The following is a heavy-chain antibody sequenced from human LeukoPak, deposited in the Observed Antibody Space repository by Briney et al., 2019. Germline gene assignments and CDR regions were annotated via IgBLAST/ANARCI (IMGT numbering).Heavy chain of an antibody. J-gene: IGHJ4*02. D-gene: IGHD2-15*01. Sequence: ASVKVSCKASGYTFTTYAMNWVRQAPGQGLEWMGWLNTNTGNPTYAQGFTERFVFSWDTSVNTAYLQINSLKPEDTAVYFCARDTYCSGGRCYSRVGYWGQGTVVTVSS. CDR1: GYTFTTYA. V-gene: IGHV7-4-1*02. CDR2: LNTNTGNP. CDR3: ARDTYCSGGRCYSRVGY.